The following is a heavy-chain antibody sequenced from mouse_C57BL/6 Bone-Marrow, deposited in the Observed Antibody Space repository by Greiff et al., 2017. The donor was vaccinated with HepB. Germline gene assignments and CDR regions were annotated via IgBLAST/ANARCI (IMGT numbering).Heavy chain of an antibody. D-gene: IGHD1-1*01. CDR2: ISDGGSYT. CDR1: GFTFSSYA. CDR3: ASSVVATDAMDY. Sequence: EVKLMESGGGLVKPGGSLKLSCAASGFTFSSYAMSWVRQTPEKRLEWVATISDGGSYTYYPDNVKGRFTISRDNAKNNLYLQMSHLKSEDTAMYYCASSVVATDAMDYWGQGTSVTVSS. J-gene: IGHJ4*01. V-gene: IGHV5-4*03.